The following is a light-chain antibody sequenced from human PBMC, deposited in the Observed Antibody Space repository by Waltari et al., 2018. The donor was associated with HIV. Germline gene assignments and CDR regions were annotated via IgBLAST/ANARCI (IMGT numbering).Light chain of an antibody. Sequence: NFMLAQPHSVSESPGKTITISCTRTSGSLASNYVKWYQRRPGSPPATVIYEDNRRPSGVPDRFSGSIDSSSNSASLTISGLKTEDEADYYGQSYDRNSQVFGGGTKLTVL. V-gene: IGLV6-57*01. CDR3: QSYDRNSQV. CDR1: SGSLASNY. CDR2: EDN. J-gene: IGLJ3*02.